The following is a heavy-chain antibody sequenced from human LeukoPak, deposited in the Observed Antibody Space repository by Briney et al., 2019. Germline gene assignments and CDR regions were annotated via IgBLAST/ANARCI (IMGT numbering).Heavy chain of an antibody. J-gene: IGHJ2*01. CDR1: GFTFSSYA. Sequence: PGRSLRLSCAASGFTFSSYAMHWVRQAPGKGLEWVAVISYDGSNKYYADSVKGRFTISRDNSKNTLYLQMNSLRAEDTAVYYCAKAMGIAVAGSYWYFDLWGRGTLVTVSS. CDR2: ISYDGSNK. V-gene: IGHV3-30-3*01. D-gene: IGHD6-19*01. CDR3: AKAMGIAVAGSYWYFDL.